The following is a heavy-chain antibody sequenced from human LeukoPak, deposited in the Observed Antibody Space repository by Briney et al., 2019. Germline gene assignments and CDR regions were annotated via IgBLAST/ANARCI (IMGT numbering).Heavy chain of an antibody. CDR1: GITLSNYG. CDR2: ISDSGGRT. V-gene: IGHV3-23*01. J-gene: IGHJ4*02. CDR3: AKRGVVIRVILVGFHKEAYYFES. D-gene: IGHD3/OR15-3a*01. Sequence: GGSLRLSCAVPGITLSNYGMSWVRQAPGKGLEWVAGISDSGGRTKYADSVKGRFTIARDNRKNTLYLQMNSLRAEDTAVYFCAKRGVVIRVILVGFHKEAYYFESWGQGALVTVSS.